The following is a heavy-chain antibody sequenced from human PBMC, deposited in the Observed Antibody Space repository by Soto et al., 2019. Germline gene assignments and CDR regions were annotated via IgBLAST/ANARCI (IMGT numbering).Heavy chain of an antibody. J-gene: IGHJ4*02. V-gene: IGHV4-59*01. CDR2: IYDSVTT. Sequence: QVQLQASGPGLVKPSETLSLSCPVSVGSISGYYWSWIRQPPGKGLEWIGYIYDSVTTNYNPSLKSRVTISVHTSKNQFSLKPTSVTAVDTAVYYCAGSRTRGVISDYWGQGTLVTVSS. CDR1: VGSISGYY. CDR3: AGSRTRGVISDY. D-gene: IGHD3-10*01.